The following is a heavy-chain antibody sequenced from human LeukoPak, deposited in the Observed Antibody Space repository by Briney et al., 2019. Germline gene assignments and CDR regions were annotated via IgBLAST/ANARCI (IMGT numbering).Heavy chain of an antibody. CDR3: AREGYSSSEGGFDY. J-gene: IGHJ4*02. Sequence: SETLSLACTVSGGSISSYYWTWIRQPPGKGLEWIGYIYHSGSTNYNPSLKSRVTISVDTSKNQFSLKLSSVTAADTAVYYCAREGYSSSEGGFDYWGQGTLVTVSS. V-gene: IGHV4-59*01. CDR2: IYHSGST. CDR1: GGSISSYY. D-gene: IGHD6-6*01.